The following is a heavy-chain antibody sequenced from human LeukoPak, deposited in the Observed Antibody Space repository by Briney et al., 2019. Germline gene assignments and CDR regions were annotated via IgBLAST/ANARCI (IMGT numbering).Heavy chain of an antibody. CDR1: GFTFSSYA. CDR2: IYRDGTT. CDR3: ASATGSYMYFDY. V-gene: IGHV3-66*01. D-gene: IGHD1-26*01. Sequence: GGSLRLSCAASGFTFSSYAMSWVRQAPGKGLEWVSVIYRDGTTYYADSVKGRFTISGDTSKNTVYLQVNSLRAEDTAVYYCASATGSYMYFDYWGQGTLVTVSS. J-gene: IGHJ4*02.